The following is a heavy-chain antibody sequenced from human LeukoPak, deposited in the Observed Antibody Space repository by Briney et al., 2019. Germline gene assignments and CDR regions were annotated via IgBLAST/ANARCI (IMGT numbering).Heavy chain of an antibody. CDR3: AKPLIRGYSYGQPHDVFDI. Sequence: GGSLRLSCAASGFIFSSYAMSWVRQAPGKGLEWVSAISGSGGSTYYADSVKGRSTISRDNSKNTLYLQMNSLRAEDTAVYYCAKPLIRGYSYGQPHDVFDIWGQGKMVTVSS. V-gene: IGHV3-23*01. CDR2: ISGSGGST. CDR1: GFIFSSYA. J-gene: IGHJ3*02. D-gene: IGHD5-18*01.